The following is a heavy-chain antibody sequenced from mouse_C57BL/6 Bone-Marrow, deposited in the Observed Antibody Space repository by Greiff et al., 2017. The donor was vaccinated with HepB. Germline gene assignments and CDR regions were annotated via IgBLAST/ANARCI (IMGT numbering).Heavy chain of an antibody. Sequence: QVQLQQPGAELVKPGASVKLSCKASGYTFTSYWMHWVKQRPGQGLEWIGMIHPNSGSTNYNEKFKSKATLTVDKSSSTAYMQLSSLTSEDSAVYYWARRGDYYGSSYPSYWYFDVWGTGTTVTVSS. CDR2: IHPNSGST. V-gene: IGHV1-64*01. D-gene: IGHD1-1*01. J-gene: IGHJ1*03. CDR1: GYTFTSYW. CDR3: ARRGDYYGSSYPSYWYFDV.